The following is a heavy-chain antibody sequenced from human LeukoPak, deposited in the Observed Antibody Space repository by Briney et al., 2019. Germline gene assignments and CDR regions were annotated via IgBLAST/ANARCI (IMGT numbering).Heavy chain of an antibody. Sequence: SVKVSCKASGGTFSGYAISWVRQAPGQGLEWMGGIIPIFGTANYAQKFQGRVAITADESTSTAYMELSSLRSEDTAVYYCARFITMVRGVIITGYYYGMDVWGQGTTVTVSS. D-gene: IGHD3-10*01. CDR2: IIPIFGTA. CDR1: GGTFSGYA. J-gene: IGHJ6*02. CDR3: ARFITMVRGVIITGYYYGMDV. V-gene: IGHV1-69*01.